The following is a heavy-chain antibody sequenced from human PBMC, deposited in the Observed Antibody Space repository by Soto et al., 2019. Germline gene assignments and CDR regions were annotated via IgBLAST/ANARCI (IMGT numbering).Heavy chain of an antibody. D-gene: IGHD2-21*02. Sequence: QVQLQESGPGLVKPSQTLSLTCTVSGGSISSGGYYWSWIRQHPGKGLEWIGYIYYSGSTYYNPSLKGRVNISVDTSKNQFSLELSSVTAADTAVYYWAGGNGVVTLPEGFLGGGMDVWGQGTTVTVSS. V-gene: IGHV4-31*03. CDR3: AGGNGVVTLPEGFLGGGMDV. J-gene: IGHJ6*02. CDR1: GGSISSGGYY. CDR2: IYYSGST.